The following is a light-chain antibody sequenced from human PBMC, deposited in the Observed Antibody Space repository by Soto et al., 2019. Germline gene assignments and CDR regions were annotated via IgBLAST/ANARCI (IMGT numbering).Light chain of an antibody. CDR1: QRVSNN. CDR3: QQYNNWPLT. CDR2: GAS. Sequence: EIVMTQSPATLSVSPGERATRSCRASQRVSNNVAWYQQKPGQAPRLLIYGASTRATGIPARVSGSGSGTEFTLTISSLQSEDFAVYYCQQYNNWPLTFGGGTKADIK. J-gene: IGKJ4*01. V-gene: IGKV3-15*01.